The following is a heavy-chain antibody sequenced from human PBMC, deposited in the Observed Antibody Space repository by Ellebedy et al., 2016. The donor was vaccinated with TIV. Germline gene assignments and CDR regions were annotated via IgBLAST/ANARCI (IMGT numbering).Heavy chain of an antibody. D-gene: IGHD3-22*01. V-gene: IGHV2-5*02. CDR1: GFSLSTSGVG. Sequence: SGPTLVXPTQTLTLTCTFSGFSLSTSGVGVGWIRQPPGKALEWLALIYWDDDKRYSPSLKSRLTITKDTSKNQVVLTKTNMDPVDTATYYCAHRGIADYDSSGYFDYWGQGTLVTVSS. CDR3: AHRGIADYDSSGYFDY. J-gene: IGHJ4*02. CDR2: IYWDDDK.